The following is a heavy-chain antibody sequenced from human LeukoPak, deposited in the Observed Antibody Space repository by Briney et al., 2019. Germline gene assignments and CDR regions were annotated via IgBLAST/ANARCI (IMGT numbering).Heavy chain of an antibody. CDR3: ARDRRHLRGYFDL. V-gene: IGHV3-11*01. J-gene: IGHJ2*01. CDR2: ISSSGSTI. Sequence: GGPLRLSCAASGFTFSDYYMSWIRQAPGKGLEWVSYISSSGSTIYYADSVKGRFTISRDNAKNSLYLKMNSLRAEDTAVYYCARDRRHLRGYFDLWGRGTLVTVSS. CDR1: GFTFSDYY.